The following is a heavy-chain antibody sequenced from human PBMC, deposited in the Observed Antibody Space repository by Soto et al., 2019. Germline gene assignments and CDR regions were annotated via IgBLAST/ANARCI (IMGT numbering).Heavy chain of an antibody. J-gene: IGHJ4*02. Sequence: QITLKESGPTLVKPTQTLTLNCTFSGFSLSTSGLGVGWIRQPPGKALEWLTTIYWDDDKRYRPSLMSRLTVTKDTSKHQVVLTMTNMDPVDTATYYCAHHRQPDVVELSSPPTIFDFWGRGTLVTVAS. D-gene: IGHD1-1*01. CDR3: AHHRQPDVVELSSPPTIFDF. V-gene: IGHV2-5*02. CDR1: GFSLSTSGLG. CDR2: IYWDDDK.